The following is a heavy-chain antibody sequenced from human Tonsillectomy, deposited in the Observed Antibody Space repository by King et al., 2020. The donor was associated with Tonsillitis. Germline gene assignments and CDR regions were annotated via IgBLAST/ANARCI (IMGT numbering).Heavy chain of an antibody. Sequence: QLVRSGAEVKKPGASVKVSCKASGYTFTSYYMHWVRQAPGQGLEWMGIINPSGGSTSYAQKFQGRVTMTRDTSTSTVYMELSSLRSEDTAVYYCARESGGDYYDSSGYYCFDYWGQGTLVTVSS. CDR1: GYTFTSYY. J-gene: IGHJ4*02. CDR2: INPSGGST. D-gene: IGHD3-22*01. CDR3: ARESGGDYYDSSGYYCFDY. V-gene: IGHV1-46*01.